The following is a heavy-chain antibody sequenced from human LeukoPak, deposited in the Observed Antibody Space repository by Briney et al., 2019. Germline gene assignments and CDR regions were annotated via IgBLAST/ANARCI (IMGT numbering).Heavy chain of an antibody. J-gene: IGHJ4*02. CDR3: ARVSGYSGYDTLDY. Sequence: GGSLRLSCAASGFTFSTYGMHWVRQAPGKGLEWVAVISDNGSYKYYTDSVKGRFTISRDNSKNTLYLEMNSLRAEDTAVYYCARVSGYSGYDTLDYWGQGTLVTVS. CDR1: GFTFSTYG. V-gene: IGHV3-30*03. D-gene: IGHD5-12*01. CDR2: ISDNGSYK.